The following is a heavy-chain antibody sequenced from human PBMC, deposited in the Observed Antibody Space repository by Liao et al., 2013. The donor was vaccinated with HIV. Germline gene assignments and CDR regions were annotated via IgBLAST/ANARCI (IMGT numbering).Heavy chain of an antibody. Sequence: QVQLQESGPGLVKPSQTLSLTCSVSGGSISGGSYYWSWIRQPAGKGLEWIGHIYTSGSTNYNPSLKSRVTMSVDTSKNQFSLKLSSVTAADTAVYYCAAGDAYDIWGQGTLVTVSS. CDR2: IYTSGST. J-gene: IGHJ3*02. CDR3: AAGDAYDI. V-gene: IGHV4-61*02. CDR1: GGSISGGSYY.